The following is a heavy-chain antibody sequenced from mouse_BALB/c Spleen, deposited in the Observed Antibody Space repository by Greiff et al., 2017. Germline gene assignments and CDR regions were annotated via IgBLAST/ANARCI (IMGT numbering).Heavy chain of an antibody. CDR2: ISYSGST. CDR1: GYSITSDYA. J-gene: IGHJ1*01. Sequence: DVQLQESGPGLVKPSQSLSLTCTVTGYSITSDYAWNWIRQFPGNKLEWMGYISYSGSTSYNPSLKSRISITRDTSKNQCFLQLNSVTTEDTATYYCARALYGSSFCWYFDDWGAGTTVTVSS. V-gene: IGHV3-2*02. CDR3: ARALYGSSFCWYFDD. D-gene: IGHD1-1*01.